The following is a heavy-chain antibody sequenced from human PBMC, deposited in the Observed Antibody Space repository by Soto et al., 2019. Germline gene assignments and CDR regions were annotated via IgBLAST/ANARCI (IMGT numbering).Heavy chain of an antibody. D-gene: IGHD2-15*01. J-gene: IGHJ4*02. CDR1: GFAFRSYN. CDR2: LSSGSSNI. CDR3: ASTKVVAATFDF. V-gene: IGHV3-21*01. Sequence: PGGSLTLSCGASGFAFRSYNMTWVRQAPGEGQEWVASLSSGSSNIYYADSVKGRFTISRDNAKNSLYLQMDSLRAEDSAVYYCASTKVVAATFDFWGQGTLVTVSS.